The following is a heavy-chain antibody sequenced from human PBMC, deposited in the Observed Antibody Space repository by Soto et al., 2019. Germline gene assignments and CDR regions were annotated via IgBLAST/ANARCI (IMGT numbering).Heavy chain of an antibody. J-gene: IGHJ3*02. CDR2: INPNSNGT. Sequence: GASVKVSCKASGCTFTVFYMHWVRQAPGQGPEWMGWINPNSNGTNYAQRFQGRVTMTTDTSISTAYMELSGLKSDDTAVYYCARPPYYYDSNGYPFDAFDIWGQGTMVTVSS. D-gene: IGHD3-22*01. V-gene: IGHV1-2*02. CDR3: ARPPYYYDSNGYPFDAFDI. CDR1: GCTFTVFY.